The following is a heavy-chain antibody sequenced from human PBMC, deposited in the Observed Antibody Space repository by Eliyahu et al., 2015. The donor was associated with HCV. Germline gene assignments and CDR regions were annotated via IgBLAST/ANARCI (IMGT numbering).Heavy chain of an antibody. CDR3: ASGGGGIAVTGTGGWFDP. D-gene: IGHD6-19*01. Sequence: QVQLQESXPGLVKPSETLSLTCTVSGXSITXXYWGWIRQPPGKGLEWIGYIHXSGSTNSNPSLKSRVTMSVDTSKNQFSLNLTSVTAADTAMYYCASGGGGIAVTGTGGWFDPWGQGTLVTVSS. J-gene: IGHJ5*02. CDR2: IHXSGST. V-gene: IGHV4-59*01. CDR1: GXSITXXY.